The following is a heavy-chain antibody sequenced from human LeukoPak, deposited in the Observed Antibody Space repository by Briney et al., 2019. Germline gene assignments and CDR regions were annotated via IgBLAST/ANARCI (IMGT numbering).Heavy chain of an antibody. D-gene: IGHD5-18*01. CDR2: ISYDGSNK. Sequence: GGSLRLSCAASGFTFSSYAMHWVRQAPGKGLEWVAVISYDGSNKYYADSVKGRFTISRDNSKNTLYLQMNSLRAEDTAVYYCARSREVTWIQLWLRGGFDPWGQGTLVTVSS. J-gene: IGHJ5*02. V-gene: IGHV3-30-3*01. CDR1: GFTFSSYA. CDR3: ARSREVTWIQLWLRGGFDP.